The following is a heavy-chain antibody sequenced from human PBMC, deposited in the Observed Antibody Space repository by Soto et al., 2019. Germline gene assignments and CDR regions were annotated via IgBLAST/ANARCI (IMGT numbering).Heavy chain of an antibody. CDR1: GGTFSSYA. CDR2: IIPIFGTA. CDR3: ARDPPPPDY. V-gene: IGHV1-69*05. J-gene: IGHJ4*02. Sequence: SVKVSCKASGGTFSSYAISWVRQAPGQGLEWMGGIIPIFGTANYAQKLQGRVTMTTDTSTSTAYMELRSLRSDDTAVYYCARDPPPPDYWGQGTLVTVSS.